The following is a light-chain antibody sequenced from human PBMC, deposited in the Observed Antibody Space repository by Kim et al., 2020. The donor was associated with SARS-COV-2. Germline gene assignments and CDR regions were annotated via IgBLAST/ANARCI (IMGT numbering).Light chain of an antibody. V-gene: IGLV2-11*03. Sequence: GQSITISCTGTVSDVGGYNYVTWYQQHPGKAPKVIIYDVSKRPSGIPDRFSGSKSGNTASLTISGLQTEDEGDYHCCSYAGSNSLVFGGGTQLTVL. CDR3: CSYAGSNSLV. J-gene: IGLJ2*01. CDR1: VSDVGGYNY. CDR2: DVS.